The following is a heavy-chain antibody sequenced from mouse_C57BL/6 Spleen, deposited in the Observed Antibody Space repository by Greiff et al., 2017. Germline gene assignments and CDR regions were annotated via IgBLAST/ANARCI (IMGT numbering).Heavy chain of an antibody. J-gene: IGHJ3*01. D-gene: IGHD2-3*01. CDR2: IDPSDSDT. Sequence: QVQLQQPGAELVRPGSSVKLSCKASGYTFTSYWMHWVKQRPIQGLEWIGNIDPSDSDTHYNQKFKDKATLTVDQSSSTASMQLSSLTSEDAAVYYCARSPIYDGYYVAYGGQGTLVTVSA. CDR1: GYTFTSYW. V-gene: IGHV1-52*01. CDR3: ARSPIYDGYYVAY.